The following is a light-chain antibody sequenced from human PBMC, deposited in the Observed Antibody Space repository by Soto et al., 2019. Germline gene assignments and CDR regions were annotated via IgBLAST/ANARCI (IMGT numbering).Light chain of an antibody. CDR3: QQSYGIPFA. V-gene: IGKV1-39*01. Sequence: DIQMTQSPSSLSASVGDRVTIACRASQTISSYLNWYQQKPGKAPELLIYAASNLQSGVPSRFSGSGSGTDFTLTISSLPPEDFAAYYCQQSYGIPFAFGGGTKVEIK. J-gene: IGKJ4*01. CDR2: AAS. CDR1: QTISSY.